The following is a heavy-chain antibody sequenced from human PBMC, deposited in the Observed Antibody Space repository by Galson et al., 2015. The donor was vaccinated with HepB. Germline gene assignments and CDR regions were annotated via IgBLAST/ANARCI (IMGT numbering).Heavy chain of an antibody. Sequence: SLRLSCAASGFTFSNYAMNWVRQAPGKGLEWISVISASGSNTFYADSVKGRFTISRDNSKNMLYLQMNSLRAEDTAVYYCAKTHPGVYHLLVDWGQGTLVTASS. D-gene: IGHD2-2*01. CDR2: ISASGSNT. CDR3: AKTHPGVYHLLVD. CDR1: GFTFSNYA. V-gene: IGHV3-23*01. J-gene: IGHJ4*02.